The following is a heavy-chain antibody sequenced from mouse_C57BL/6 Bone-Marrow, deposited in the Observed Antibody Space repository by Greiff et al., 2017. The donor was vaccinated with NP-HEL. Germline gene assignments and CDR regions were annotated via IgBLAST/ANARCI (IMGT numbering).Heavy chain of an antibody. J-gene: IGHJ4*01. V-gene: IGHV3-6*01. Sequence: EVQLVESGPGLVKPSQSLSLTCSVTGYSITSGYYWNWIRQFPGNKLEWMGYISYDGSNNYNPSLKNRISLTRDTSKNQFFLKLNSVTTEDTATYYCARALFYAMDDWGQGTSVTVSS. CDR3: ARALFYAMDD. CDR2: ISYDGSN. CDR1: GYSITSGYY.